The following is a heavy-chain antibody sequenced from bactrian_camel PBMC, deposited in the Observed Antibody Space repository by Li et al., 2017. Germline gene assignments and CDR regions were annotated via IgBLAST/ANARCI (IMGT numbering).Heavy chain of an antibody. J-gene: IGHJ4*01. D-gene: IGHD6*01. CDR3: AAVQLYGTCRDVLDFPA. CDR2: RWIGGATT. Sequence: HVQLVESGGGSVQTGGSLRLACVVSGYTYRSFCMGWFRQRPGKDREGVAVRWIGGATTSYADSVKGRFIITRDKAKDLVYLQMNGLQPEDTGIYYCAAVQLYGTCRDVLDFPARGQGTQVTVS. CDR1: GYTYRSFC. V-gene: IGHV3-3*01.